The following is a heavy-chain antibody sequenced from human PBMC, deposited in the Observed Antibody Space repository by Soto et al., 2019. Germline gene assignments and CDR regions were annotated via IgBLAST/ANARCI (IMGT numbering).Heavy chain of an antibody. Sequence: SETLSLTCAVSGGSISSGGYSWSWLRQPPGKGLEWIGSIYYSGSTYYNPSLKSRVTISVDTSKNQFSLKLSSVTAADTAVYYCARHTPAISISDHWGQGTLVTVSS. J-gene: IGHJ4*02. CDR3: ARHTPAISISDH. CDR1: GGSISSGGYS. CDR2: IYYSGST. D-gene: IGHD2-15*01. V-gene: IGHV4-30-2*03.